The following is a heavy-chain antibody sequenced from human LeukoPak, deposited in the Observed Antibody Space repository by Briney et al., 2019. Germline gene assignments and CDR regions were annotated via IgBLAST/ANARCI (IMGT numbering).Heavy chain of an antibody. D-gene: IGHD2-15*01. Sequence: SETLSLTCAVSGGSISSNGYSWSWIRQPPGKGLEWIGYIFHRGGTSYNPSLKSRILFSVDTSQNQFSLKLNSVTAADTAVYYCVREILYCSGGSCYRGPFDNWGQGTLVTVSA. CDR1: GGSISSNGYS. J-gene: IGHJ4*02. V-gene: IGHV4-30-2*05. CDR2: IFHRGGT. CDR3: VREILYCSGGSCYRGPFDN.